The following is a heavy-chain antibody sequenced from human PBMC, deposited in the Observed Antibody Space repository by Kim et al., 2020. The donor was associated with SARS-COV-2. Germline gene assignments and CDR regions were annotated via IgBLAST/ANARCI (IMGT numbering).Heavy chain of an antibody. J-gene: IGHJ4*02. CDR3: ARSPVADY. V-gene: IGHV4-34*01. D-gene: IGHD6-19*01. Sequence: GSTNHNPSLKSRVSISVDTSKNQFSLKLSSVTAADTAVYYCARSPVADYWGQGTLVTVSS. CDR2: GST.